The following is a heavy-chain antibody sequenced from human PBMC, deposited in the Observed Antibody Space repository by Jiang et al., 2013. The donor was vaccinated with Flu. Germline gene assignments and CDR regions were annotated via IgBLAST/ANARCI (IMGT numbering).Heavy chain of an antibody. CDR1: GGSISSSSYY. V-gene: IGHV4-39*07. J-gene: IGHJ3*02. CDR3: ASGNAFYGDYDDAFDI. Sequence: PGLVKPSETLSLTCTVSGGSISSSSYYWGWIRQPPGKGLEWIGSIYYSGSTYYNPSLKSRVTISVDTSKNQFSLKLSSVTAADTAVYYCASGNAFYGDYDDAFDIWGQGTMVTVSS. D-gene: IGHD4-17*01. CDR2: IYYSGST.